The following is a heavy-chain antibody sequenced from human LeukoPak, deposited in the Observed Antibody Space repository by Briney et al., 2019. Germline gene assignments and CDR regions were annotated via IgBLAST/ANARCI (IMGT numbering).Heavy chain of an antibody. CDR2: IRKKGYGETT. Sequence: GGSLRLSCTASGFSFGDDAWSWFRQAPGKGLEFVCFIRKKGYGETTDYAASVRGRFTISRDDAKSIAYLQMNSLEIEDTALYYCSRGLHDYGDSNYYFDLWGRGTLVTVSS. CDR3: SRGLHDYGDSNYYFDL. J-gene: IGHJ4*02. D-gene: IGHD4-17*01. V-gene: IGHV3-49*03. CDR1: GFSFGDDA.